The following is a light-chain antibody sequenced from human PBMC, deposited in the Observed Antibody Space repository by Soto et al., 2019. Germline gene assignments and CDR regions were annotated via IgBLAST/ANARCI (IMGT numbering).Light chain of an antibody. Sequence: EIVLTQSPCTLSLSPGERATLSCRASQSVSSSYLAWYQQKPGKAPRLLIYGASSRATGIQDRFTGRGSGTDFTLTVSRLGPEDWAVYYCQQYGRSQSFGQGTKVEIK. V-gene: IGKV3-20*01. CDR3: QQYGRSQS. J-gene: IGKJ1*01. CDR2: GAS. CDR1: QSVSSSY.